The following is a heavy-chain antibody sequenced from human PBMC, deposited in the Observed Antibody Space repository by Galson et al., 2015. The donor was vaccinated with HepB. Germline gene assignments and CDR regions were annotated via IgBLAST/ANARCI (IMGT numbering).Heavy chain of an antibody. V-gene: IGHV3-53*01. CDR2: IYSGGST. CDR3: ARAPGGYCSGGSCYGGYFDY. Sequence: SLRLSCAASGFTVSSNYMSWVRQAPGKGLEWVSVIYSGGSTYYADSVKGRFTISRDNSKNTLYLQMNSLRAEDTAVYYCARAPGGYCSGGSCYGGYFDYWGQGTLVTVSS. J-gene: IGHJ4*02. D-gene: IGHD2-15*01. CDR1: GFTVSSNY.